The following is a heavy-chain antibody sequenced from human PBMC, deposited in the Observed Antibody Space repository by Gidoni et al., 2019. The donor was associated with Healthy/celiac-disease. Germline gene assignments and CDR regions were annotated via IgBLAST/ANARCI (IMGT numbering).Heavy chain of an antibody. V-gene: IGHV2-5*01. CDR3: AHSYVDSSGWYFLGRAGSY. J-gene: IGHJ4*02. D-gene: IGHD6-19*01. CDR2: IYWNDDK. Sequence: QITLKESGPTLVKPTQTLTLTCTFSGFSLSTSGVGVGWIRQPPGKALAWLALIYWNDDKRYSPSLKSRLTITKDTSKNQVVLTMTNMDPVDTATYYCAHSYVDSSGWYFLGRAGSYWGQGTLVTVSS. CDR1: GFSLSTSGVG.